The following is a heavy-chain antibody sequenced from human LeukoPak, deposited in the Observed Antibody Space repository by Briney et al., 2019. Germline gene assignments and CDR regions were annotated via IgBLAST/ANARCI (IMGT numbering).Heavy chain of an antibody. D-gene: IGHD6-13*01. J-gene: IGHJ3*02. CDR1: GGSISSYY. Sequence: SETLSLTCTVSGGSISSYYWSWIRQPPGKGLEWIGYIYYSGSTNYNPSLKSRVTISVDTSKNQFSLKLSSVSAADTAVYYCACVPGIAAAGPFDIWGQGTMVTVSS. CDR2: IYYSGST. CDR3: ACVPGIAAAGPFDI. V-gene: IGHV4-59*01.